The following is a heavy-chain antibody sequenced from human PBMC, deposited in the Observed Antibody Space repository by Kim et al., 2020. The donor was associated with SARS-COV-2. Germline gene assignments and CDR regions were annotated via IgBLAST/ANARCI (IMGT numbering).Heavy chain of an antibody. D-gene: IGHD2-21*01. CDR2: MKPDGRDT. Sequence: ASVKVSCKASGYSFTTHYMHWVRQAPGQGLEWMGIMKPDGRDTSLAQKFQGRVTMTSDTSTSTIYMELGSLRSEDTAVYYCARDTIPGYADYWGQGTLVTVSS. V-gene: IGHV1-46*01. J-gene: IGHJ4*02. CDR3: ARDTIPGYADY. CDR1: GYSFTTHY.